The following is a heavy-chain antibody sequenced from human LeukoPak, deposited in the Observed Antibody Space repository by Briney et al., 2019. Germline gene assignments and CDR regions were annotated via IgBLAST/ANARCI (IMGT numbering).Heavy chain of an antibody. D-gene: IGHD1-14*01. J-gene: IGHJ3*02. CDR1: GDSVSSRNDA. CDR2: TYYMFN. Sequence: SQTLSLSCALSGDSVSSRNDAWNWIRQSPSRGLEWLVRTYYMFNDYAGSVKSRITINSDTSQTQVSLQLSAVTPEDTAVYYCARGRNHAFDIWGQGTMVTVSS. V-gene: IGHV6-1*01. CDR3: ARGRNHAFDI.